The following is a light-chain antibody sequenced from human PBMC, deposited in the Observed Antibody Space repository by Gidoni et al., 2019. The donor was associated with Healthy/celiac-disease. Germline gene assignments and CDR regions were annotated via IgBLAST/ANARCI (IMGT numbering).Light chain of an antibody. CDR3: QQYNNWSYT. CDR1: QSVSSN. V-gene: IGKV3-15*01. J-gene: IGKJ2*01. Sequence: EIVMTQYPATLSVSPGERATLSCRASQSVSSNLAWYQQKPGQAPRLLIYGASTRATGIPARFSGSGSGTEFTLTISSLQSEDFAVYYCQQYNNWSYTFGQGTKLEIK. CDR2: GAS.